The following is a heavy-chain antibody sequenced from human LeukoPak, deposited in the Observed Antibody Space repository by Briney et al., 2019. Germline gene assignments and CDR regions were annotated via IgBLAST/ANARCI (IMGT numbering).Heavy chain of an antibody. J-gene: IGHJ4*02. V-gene: IGHV1-69*13. CDR3: ARDPFGQSYGNLFDY. CDR2: IIPIFGTA. D-gene: IGHD3-10*01. Sequence: SVKVSCKASGGTFSSYAISWVRQAPGQGLEWMGGIIPIFGTANYAQKFQGRVTITADESTSTAYMELSSLRVEDTAVYYCARDPFGQSYGNLFDYWGQGTLVTVSS. CDR1: GGTFSSYA.